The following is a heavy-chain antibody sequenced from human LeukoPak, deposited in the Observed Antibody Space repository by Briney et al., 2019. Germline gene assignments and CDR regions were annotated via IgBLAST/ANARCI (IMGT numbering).Heavy chain of an antibody. V-gene: IGHV3-23*01. CDR3: AKDPRGSPTYFDF. J-gene: IGHJ4*02. Sequence: QTGGSLRLSCAASGFTFSSYAMSWVRQAPGKGLEWVSAISGSGGSTYYADSVKGRFTISRDNSKNRLYLQMNSLRADDTAVYYCAKDPRGSPTYFDFWGRGTLLTVSS. CDR1: GFTFSSYA. CDR2: ISGSGGST.